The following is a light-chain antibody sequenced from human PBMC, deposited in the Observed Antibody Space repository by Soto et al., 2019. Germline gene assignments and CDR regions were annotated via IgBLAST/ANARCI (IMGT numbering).Light chain of an antibody. V-gene: IGKV3-20*01. J-gene: IGKJ5*01. CDR1: QSVNIKY. CDR3: QQYGSSPPVT. CDR2: GTS. Sequence: IVLTQSPDTLSLSPGDRATLSFRAIQSVNIKYFVWYQQKPGRAPRLLIYGTSTRATGIPDRFNGSGSGTAFSLTISRREPEDFSVYLCQQYGSSPPVTFGQGTRLEIK.